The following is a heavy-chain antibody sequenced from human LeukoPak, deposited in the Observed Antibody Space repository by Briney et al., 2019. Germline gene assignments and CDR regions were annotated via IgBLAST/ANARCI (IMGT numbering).Heavy chain of an antibody. CDR2: ISAYNGNT. Sequence: GASVKVSCKASGYTFTSYGISWVRQAPGQGLEWMGWISAYNGNTNYAQKLQGRVTMTTDTSTSTACMELRSLRSDDTAVYYCARAHPGSYIDYWGQGTLVTVSS. CDR1: GYTFTSYG. J-gene: IGHJ4*02. V-gene: IGHV1-18*01. D-gene: IGHD1-26*01. CDR3: ARAHPGSYIDY.